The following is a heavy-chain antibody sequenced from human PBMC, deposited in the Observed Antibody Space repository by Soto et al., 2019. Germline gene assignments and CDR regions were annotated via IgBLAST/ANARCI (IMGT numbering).Heavy chain of an antibody. CDR2: INPNSGGT. Sequence: ASVKVSCKASGYTFTGYYMHWVRQAPGQGLEWMGWINPNSGGTNYAQKFQGWVTMTRDTSISTAYMELSRLRSDDTAVYYCAKGDCSSTSCYPISVPMDVWGQGTTVTVSS. D-gene: IGHD2-2*01. V-gene: IGHV1-2*04. CDR3: AKGDCSSTSCYPISVPMDV. CDR1: GYTFTGYY. J-gene: IGHJ6*02.